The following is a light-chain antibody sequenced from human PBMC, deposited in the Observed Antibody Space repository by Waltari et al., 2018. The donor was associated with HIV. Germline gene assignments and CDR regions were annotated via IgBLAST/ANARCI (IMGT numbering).Light chain of an antibody. Sequence: DIQMTQSPSSLSASVGDRVFITCRASQDISTNLVWFQQRPGQAPKSLIFSASTLQRGVPSRFSGSGSGTDFTLTISGLQPEDFATYFCQQYKSYPYTFGQGTKLDIE. CDR1: QDISTN. CDR3: QQYKSYPYT. CDR2: SAS. V-gene: IGKV1-16*01. J-gene: IGKJ2*01.